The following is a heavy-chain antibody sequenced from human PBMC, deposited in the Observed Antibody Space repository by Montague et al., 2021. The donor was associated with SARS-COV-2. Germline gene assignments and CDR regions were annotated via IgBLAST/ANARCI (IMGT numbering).Heavy chain of an antibody. Sequence: SETLSLTCAVHGGSFNTYYWNWIRQPPGKGLEWIGEINHGGSTNYNPSLKSRVTISADTSKNQFSLKLTSVAAADTAVYYCARLGDGVVPSPILGVGPYYSIYYMDVWGKGTTVTVSS. J-gene: IGHJ6*03. CDR1: GGSFNTYY. CDR2: INHGGST. D-gene: IGHD3-10*01. CDR3: ARLGDGVVPSPILGVGPYYSIYYMDV. V-gene: IGHV4-34*01.